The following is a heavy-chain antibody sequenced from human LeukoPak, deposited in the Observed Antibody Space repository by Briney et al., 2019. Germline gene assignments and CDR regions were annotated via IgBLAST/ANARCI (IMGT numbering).Heavy chain of an antibody. J-gene: IGHJ4*02. D-gene: IGHD3-10*01. CDR2: IIPIFGTA. CDR3: ARVRLWFGESSYFDY. Sequence: SVKVSCKASGGTFSSYAISWVRQAPGQGLEWMGGIIPIFGTANYAQKFQGRVTITTDESTSTAYMELSSLRSEEPAVYFCARVRLWFGESSYFDYWGQGTLVTVSS. V-gene: IGHV1-69*05. CDR1: GGTFSSYA.